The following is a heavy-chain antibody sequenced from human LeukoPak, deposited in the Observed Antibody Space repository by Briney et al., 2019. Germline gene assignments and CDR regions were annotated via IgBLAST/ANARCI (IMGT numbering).Heavy chain of an antibody. CDR3: ARVQYSSSWYYYFDY. Sequence: SETLSLTCTVSGGSIRSHYWSWIRQPAGKGLEWIGHIYTSETTNYNPSLKSRVTMSLDTPKNQFSLKLTSVTAADTALYYCARVQYSSSWYYYFDYWGQGILVTVSS. J-gene: IGHJ4*02. D-gene: IGHD6-13*01. CDR2: IYTSETT. CDR1: GGSIRSHY. V-gene: IGHV4-4*07.